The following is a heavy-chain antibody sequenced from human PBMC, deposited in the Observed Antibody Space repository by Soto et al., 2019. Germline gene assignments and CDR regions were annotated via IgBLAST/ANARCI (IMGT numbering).Heavy chain of an antibody. CDR3: AREKWLVRRNDPFDI. CDR1: GYTFINYY. Sequence: RASVKVSCKASGYTFINYYMHWVRQAPGQGLEWMGIINPNGGSTTYAQKFQGRVTLTRDTSTNTVNMELSSLRSEDTAVYYCAREKWLVRRNDPFDIWGQGKMVTFSS. D-gene: IGHD6-19*01. V-gene: IGHV1-46*01. CDR2: INPNGGST. J-gene: IGHJ3*02.